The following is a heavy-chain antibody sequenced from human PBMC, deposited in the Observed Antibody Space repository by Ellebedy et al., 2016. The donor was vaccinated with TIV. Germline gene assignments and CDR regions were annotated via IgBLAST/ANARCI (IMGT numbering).Heavy chain of an antibody. CDR1: GFIISGDW. V-gene: IGHV3-7*03. CDR2: INPDGSAE. J-gene: IGHJ4*02. Sequence: GESLKISCAASGFIISGDWMSWVRQAPGKGLEWVAHINPDGSAEYYVDSVKGRFTISRDNAKRSLFLQMNSLRVDDTAVYYCGTWGQSYGRWGQGSLVTISS. D-gene: IGHD3-16*01. CDR3: GTWGQSYGR.